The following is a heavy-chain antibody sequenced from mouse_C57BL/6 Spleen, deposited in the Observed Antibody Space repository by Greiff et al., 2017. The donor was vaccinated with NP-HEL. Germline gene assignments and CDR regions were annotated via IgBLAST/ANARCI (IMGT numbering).Heavy chain of an antibody. J-gene: IGHJ2*01. CDR3: VTSYYFDY. V-gene: IGHV1-64*01. Sequence: VKLQQPGAELVKPGASVKLSCKASGYTFTSYWMHWVKQRPGQGLEWIGMIHPNSGSTNYNEKFKSKATLTVDKSSSTAYMQLSSLTSEDSAVYYCVTSYYFDYWGQGTTLTVSS. CDR1: GYTFTSYW. CDR2: IHPNSGST.